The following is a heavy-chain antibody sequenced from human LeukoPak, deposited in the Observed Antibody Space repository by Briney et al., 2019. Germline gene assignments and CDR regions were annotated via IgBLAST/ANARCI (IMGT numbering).Heavy chain of an antibody. V-gene: IGHV4-34*01. CDR1: GGSFSGYY. CDR2: INHSGST. CDR3: ASYCSNGVCYRGHAFDV. J-gene: IGHJ3*01. D-gene: IGHD2-8*01. Sequence: PSETLSLTCTVYGGSFSGYYWSWIRQPPGKGLEWIGEINHSGSTNYNPSLKSRVTISVDTSKNQFSLKLSSVTAADTAVYYCASYCSNGVCYRGHAFDVWGQGTMVTVSS.